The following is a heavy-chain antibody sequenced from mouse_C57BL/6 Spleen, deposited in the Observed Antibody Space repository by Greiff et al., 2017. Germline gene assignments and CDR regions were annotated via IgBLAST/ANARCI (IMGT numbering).Heavy chain of an antibody. CDR3: ARDIYYDYAFAY. D-gene: IGHD2-4*01. V-gene: IGHV3-6*01. Sequence: EVKLMESGPGLVKPSQSLSLTCSVTGYSITSGYYWNWIRQLPGNKLEWMGYISYDGSNNYNPSLKNRISITRDTSKNQFFLKLNSVTTEDTATYYCARDIYYDYAFAYWGQGTLVTVSA. CDR1: GYSITSGYY. J-gene: IGHJ3*01. CDR2: ISYDGSN.